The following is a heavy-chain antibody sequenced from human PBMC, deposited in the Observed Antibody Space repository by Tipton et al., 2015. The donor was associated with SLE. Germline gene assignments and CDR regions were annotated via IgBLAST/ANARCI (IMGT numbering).Heavy chain of an antibody. CDR3: ASAPYCSSTSCYAEVLYAFDI. J-gene: IGHJ3*02. V-gene: IGHV1-2*02. CDR2: INPNSGGT. Sequence: QVQLVQSGAEVKKPGASVKVSCKASGYTFTGYYMHWVRQAPGQGLEWMGWINPNSGGTNYAQKFQGRVTMTRDTSISTAYMELSRLRSDDTAVYYCASAPYCSSTSCYAEVLYAFDIWGQGTMVTVSS. CDR1: GYTFTGYY. D-gene: IGHD2-2*01.